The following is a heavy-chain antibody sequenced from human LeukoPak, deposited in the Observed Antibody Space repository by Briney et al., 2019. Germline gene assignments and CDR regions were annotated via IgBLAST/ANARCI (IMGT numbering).Heavy chain of an antibody. J-gene: IGHJ5*02. CDR3: ARGLYYYDSSGPYNWFDP. V-gene: IGHV4-39*07. CDR2: IYYSGST. D-gene: IGHD3-22*01. CDR1: GGSISSSSYY. Sequence: SETLSLTCTVSGGSISSSSYYWGWIRQPPGKGLEWIGSIYYSGSTYYNPSLKSRVTISVDTSKNQFSLKLSSVTAADTAVYYCARGLYYYDSSGPYNWFDPWGQGTLVTVSS.